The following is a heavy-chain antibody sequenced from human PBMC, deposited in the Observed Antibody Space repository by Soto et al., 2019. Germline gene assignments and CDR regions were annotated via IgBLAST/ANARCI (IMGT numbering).Heavy chain of an antibody. Sequence: QVQLQESGPGLVKPSETLSLTCTVSGGSISSYYWSWIRQPAGKGLEWIGRIYTSGSTNYNPSLKSRVTMSVDTSKNQFSLKLSSVTAADTAVYYCARHIPYCTNGVCPDYWGQGTLDTVSS. CDR3: ARHIPYCTNGVCPDY. J-gene: IGHJ4*02. CDR1: GGSISSYY. CDR2: IYTSGST. V-gene: IGHV4-4*07. D-gene: IGHD2-8*01.